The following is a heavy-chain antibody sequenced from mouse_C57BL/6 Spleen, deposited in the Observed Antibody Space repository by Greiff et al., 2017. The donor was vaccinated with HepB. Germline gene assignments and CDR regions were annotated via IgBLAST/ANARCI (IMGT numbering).Heavy chain of an antibody. V-gene: IGHV3-6*01. CDR1: GYSITSGYY. J-gene: IGHJ4*01. CDR2: ISYDGSN. CDR3: ARGGFLGYAMDY. Sequence: EVQLKESGPGLVKPSQSLSLTCSVTGYSITSGYYWNWIRQFPGNKLEWMGYISYDGSNNYNPSLKNRISITRDTSKNQFFLKLNSVTTEDTATYYCARGGFLGYAMDYWGQGTSVTVSS.